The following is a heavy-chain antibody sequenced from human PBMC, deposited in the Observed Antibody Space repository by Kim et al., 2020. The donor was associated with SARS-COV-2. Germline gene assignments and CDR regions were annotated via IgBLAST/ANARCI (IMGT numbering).Heavy chain of an antibody. V-gene: IGHV1-8*01. J-gene: IGHJ5*02. CDR3: ARRTEDLCSSTSCYTEWWFDP. Sequence: ASVKVSCKASGYTFTSYDINWVRQATGQGLEWMGWMNPNSGNTGYAQKFQGRVTMTRNTSISTAYMELSSLRSEDTAVYYCARRTEDLCSSTSCYTEWWFDPWGQGTLVTVSS. CDR1: GYTFTSYD. CDR2: MNPNSGNT. D-gene: IGHD2-2*02.